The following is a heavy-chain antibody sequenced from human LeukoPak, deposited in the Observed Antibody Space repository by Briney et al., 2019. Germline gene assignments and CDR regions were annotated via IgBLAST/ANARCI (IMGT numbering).Heavy chain of an antibody. CDR1: GFTFSSYA. CDR2: ISGSGGST. CDR3: AKDPRGATMIVVVTSYYFDY. Sequence: GGSLRLSCAASGFTFSSYAMSWVRQAPGKGLEWVSAISGSGGSTYYADSVKGRFTISRDNSKNTLYLQMNSLRAEDTAVYYCAKDPRGATMIVVVTSYYFDYWGQGTQVTVSS. V-gene: IGHV3-23*01. J-gene: IGHJ4*02. D-gene: IGHD3-22*01.